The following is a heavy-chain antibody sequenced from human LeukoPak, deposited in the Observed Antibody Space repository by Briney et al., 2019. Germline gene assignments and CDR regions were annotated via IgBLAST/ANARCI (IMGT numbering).Heavy chain of an antibody. D-gene: IGHD6-13*01. CDR3: ARDATTAVGTVYMDV. V-gene: IGHV3-23*01. Sequence: GGTLRLSCAASGFTFSSYGMSWVRQAPGKGLEWVSAISGSGGSTYYADSVKGRFTISRDNSQNSLYLQMNSLRAEDTAIYYCARDATTAVGTVYMDVWGKGTTVTISS. CDR1: GFTFSSYG. CDR2: ISGSGGST. J-gene: IGHJ6*03.